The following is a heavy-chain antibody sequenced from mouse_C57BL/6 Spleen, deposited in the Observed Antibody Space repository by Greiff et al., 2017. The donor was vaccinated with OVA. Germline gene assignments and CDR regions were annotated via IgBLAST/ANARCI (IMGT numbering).Heavy chain of an antibody. D-gene: IGHD1-1*01. CDR3: ARWGTTVVAYWYFDV. CDR1: GYTFTSYW. V-gene: IGHV1-55*01. CDR2: IYPGSGSP. J-gene: IGHJ1*03. Sequence: QVQLQQPGAELVKPGASVKMSCKASGYTFTSYWITWVKQRPGQGLEWLGDIYPGSGSPNYNEKFKSKATLTVDTSSSTAYMQLSSLTSEDSAVYYCARWGTTVVAYWYFDVWGTGTTVTVSS.